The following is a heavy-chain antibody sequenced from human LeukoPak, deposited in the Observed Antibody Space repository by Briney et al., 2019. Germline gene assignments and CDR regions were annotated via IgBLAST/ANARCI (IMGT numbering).Heavy chain of an antibody. Sequence: EASVKVSCKASGGTFSSYAISWVRQAPGQGLEWMGGIIPIFGTANYAQKFQGRVTITTDESTSTAYMELSSLRSEDTAVYYCARAGGRYHYYYYMDVWGKGTTVTVS. CDR3: ARAGGRYHYYYYMDV. D-gene: IGHD3-16*02. V-gene: IGHV1-69*05. CDR2: IIPIFGTA. J-gene: IGHJ6*03. CDR1: GGTFSSYA.